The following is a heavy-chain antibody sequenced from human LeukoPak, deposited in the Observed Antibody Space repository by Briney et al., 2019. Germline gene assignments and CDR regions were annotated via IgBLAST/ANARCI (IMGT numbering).Heavy chain of an antibody. J-gene: IGHJ4*02. CDR2: INHSGNT. V-gene: IGHV4-34*01. D-gene: IGHD4-23*01. Sequence: PSETLSLTCAVYGGSFSGYYWSWIRQPPGKGLEWIGEINHSGNTNYNPSLESRVTISVDTSKDQFSLKVSSVTAADTAVYYCARVPARWSPFDYWGQGTLVTVSS. CDR3: ARVPARWSPFDY. CDR1: GGSFSGYY.